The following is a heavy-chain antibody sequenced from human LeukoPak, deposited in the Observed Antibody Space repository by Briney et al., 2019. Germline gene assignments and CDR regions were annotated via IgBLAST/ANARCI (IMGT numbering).Heavy chain of an antibody. V-gene: IGHV4-39*07. CDR3: AIVPTVTTISFDP. CDR2: IYYSGST. D-gene: IGHD4-17*01. Sequence: SETLSLTCTVSGGSISSSSYYWGWIRQPPGKGLEWIGSIYYSGSTYYNPSLKSRVTISVDTSKNQFSLKLSSVTAADTAVYYCAIVPTVTTISFDPWGQGTLVTVSS. J-gene: IGHJ5*02. CDR1: GGSISSSSYY.